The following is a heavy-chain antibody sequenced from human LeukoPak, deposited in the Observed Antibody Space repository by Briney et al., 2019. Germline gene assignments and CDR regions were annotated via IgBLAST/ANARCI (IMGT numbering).Heavy chain of an antibody. D-gene: IGHD6-6*01. CDR3: ARASYSSWTFFEY. V-gene: IGHV3-53*01. CDR1: GLSVGSSY. J-gene: IGHJ4*02. Sequence: GGSLRLSCAASGLSVGSSYMSWVRQAPGKGLEWVAVIYTDGSTDYADSVEGRFTVSRDNSKNTLYLQMNSQRAEDTAVYYCARASYSSWTFFEYWGQGTLVTVSS. CDR2: IYTDGST.